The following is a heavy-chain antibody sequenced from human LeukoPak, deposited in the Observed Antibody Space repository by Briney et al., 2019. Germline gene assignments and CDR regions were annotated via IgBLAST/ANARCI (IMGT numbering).Heavy chain of an antibody. CDR3: ARGDCTTGVCLFDY. CDR1: GDSVSRNSAS. J-gene: IGHJ4*02. V-gene: IGHV6-1*01. CDR2: AYYVLQWYN. Sequence: SQTPSHTSAISGDSVSRNSASWSWTRQSPSRCIGWLGRAYYVLQWYNDDAQSVKGRITFNRDTSKNQFSLQLNSVTPEDTAVYSCARGDCTTGVCLFDYWGQGTLVTVSS. D-gene: IGHD2-8*01.